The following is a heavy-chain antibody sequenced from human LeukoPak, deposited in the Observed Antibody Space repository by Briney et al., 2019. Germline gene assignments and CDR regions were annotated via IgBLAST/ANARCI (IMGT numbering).Heavy chain of an antibody. CDR1: EFTFGSFA. Sequence: GGTLRLSCAASEFTFGSFAMSWVREAPGKGVGRVSYIRGGGAGALYADSVKGRFTVSRDNSRSTLYLQMNSLRVEDTAVYYCAKCAQSYGNDAFDLWGPGTMVTVSS. CDR2: IRGGGAGA. CDR3: AKCAQSYGNDAFDL. V-gene: IGHV3-23*01. D-gene: IGHD5-18*01. J-gene: IGHJ3*01.